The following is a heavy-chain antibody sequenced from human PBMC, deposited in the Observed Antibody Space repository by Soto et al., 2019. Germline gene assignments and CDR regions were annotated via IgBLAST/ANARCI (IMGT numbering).Heavy chain of an antibody. J-gene: IGHJ6*02. CDR2: ISYDGSNK. Sequence: GGSLRLSCAASGFTFSSYAMHWVRQAPGKGLEWVAVISYDGSNKYYADSVKGRFTISRDNSKNTLYLQMNSLRAEDTAVYYCARVGQQQLVPYYYYGMDVWGQGTTVTVSS. D-gene: IGHD6-13*01. V-gene: IGHV3-30-3*01. CDR3: ARVGQQQLVPYYYYGMDV. CDR1: GFTFSSYA.